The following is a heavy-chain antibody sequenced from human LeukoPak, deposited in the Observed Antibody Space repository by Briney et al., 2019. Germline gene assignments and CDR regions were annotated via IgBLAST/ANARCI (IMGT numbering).Heavy chain of an antibody. J-gene: IGHJ4*02. CDR2: IKQDGSEK. Sequence: GGSLRLSCAASGFTFSSYWMSWVRQAPGKGLGWVANIKQDGSEKYYVDSVKGRFTISRDNAKNSLYLQMNSLRAEDTAVYYCARTDSGRNYYFDYWGQGTLVTVSS. V-gene: IGHV3-7*01. CDR1: GFTFSSYW. D-gene: IGHD1-14*01. CDR3: ARTDSGRNYYFDY.